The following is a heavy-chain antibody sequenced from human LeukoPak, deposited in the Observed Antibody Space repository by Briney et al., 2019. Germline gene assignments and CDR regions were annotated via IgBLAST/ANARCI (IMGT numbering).Heavy chain of an antibody. CDR3: AKDLRGSGWTEADY. CDR2: ISGSGGST. Sequence: GGSLRLSCAASGFTFSSYAMSWVGQAPGKGLEWVSAISGSGGSTYYAASVKGRFTISRDNSKNTLYLQMNSLRAEDTAVYYCAKDLRGSGWTEADYWGQGTLVTVSS. J-gene: IGHJ4*02. V-gene: IGHV3-23*01. CDR1: GFTFSSYA. D-gene: IGHD6-19*01.